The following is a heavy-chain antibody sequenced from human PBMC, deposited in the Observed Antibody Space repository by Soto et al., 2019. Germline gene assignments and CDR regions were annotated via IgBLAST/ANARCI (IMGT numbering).Heavy chain of an antibody. D-gene: IGHD6-19*01. V-gene: IGHV1-18*01. CDR2: ISGYNGNT. Sequence: GASVKVSCKTSGYTFSNYGINWVRQAPGQGLEWIGWISGYNGNTNYAQTVQGRVTMTTDTSTGTVYMELRSLKSDDTAIYYCSRFIMVGGWFDPNYYHGMDVWGQGTTVTAP. J-gene: IGHJ6*02. CDR1: GYTFSNYG. CDR3: SRFIMVGGWFDPNYYHGMDV.